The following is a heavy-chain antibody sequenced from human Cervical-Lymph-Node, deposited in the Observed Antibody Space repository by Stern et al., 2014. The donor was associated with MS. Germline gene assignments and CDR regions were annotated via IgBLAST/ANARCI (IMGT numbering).Heavy chain of an antibody. CDR2: INPHTGGT. CDR1: GYTFSVYN. Sequence: VQLVESGAEVKKPGASLKVSCKASGYTFSVYNIHWVRQAPGQGLEWMGRINPHTGGTKYAQHFQGRVTMTRDTSVSIVYMELTRLRSDDAAVYYCARGASDYWGQGTLVTVSS. D-gene: IGHD3-16*01. J-gene: IGHJ4*02. CDR3: ARGASDY. V-gene: IGHV1-2*06.